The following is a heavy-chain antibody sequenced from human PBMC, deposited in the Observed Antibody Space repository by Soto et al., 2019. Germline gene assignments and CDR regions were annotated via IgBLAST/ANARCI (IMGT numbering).Heavy chain of an antibody. D-gene: IGHD6-19*01. CDR2: ISWNSGNI. J-gene: IGHJ4*02. V-gene: IGHV3-9*01. Sequence: EVDLVESGGGLVRPGRSLRLSCAASGFTFHDYAMHWVRQVPGKGLEWVSGISWNSGNIAYVDSVKGRFTISRDNAQSSLYMQMNGLKAEDTAWYSCAKAPSYVAGAVAYWGQGTLVTVSS. CDR1: GFTFHDYA. CDR3: AKAPSYVAGAVAY.